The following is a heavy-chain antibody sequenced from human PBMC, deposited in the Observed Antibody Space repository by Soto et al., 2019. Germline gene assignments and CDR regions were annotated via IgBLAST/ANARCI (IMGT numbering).Heavy chain of an antibody. Sequence: QVQLVQSGAEVKKPGASVKVSCKASGYTFTSYGISWVRQAPGQGLEWMGWISAYNGNTNYAQKLQGRVTMTTDTSTITAYMELRSLRSEETAVQYCARAAAAGTHIPFDYWGQGTLVTVSS. CDR2: ISAYNGNT. J-gene: IGHJ4*02. D-gene: IGHD6-13*01. CDR3: ARAAAAGTHIPFDY. CDR1: GYTFTSYG. V-gene: IGHV1-18*01.